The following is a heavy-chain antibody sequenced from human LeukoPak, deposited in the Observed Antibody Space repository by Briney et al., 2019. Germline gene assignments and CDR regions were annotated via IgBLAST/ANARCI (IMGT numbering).Heavy chain of an antibody. CDR1: GGSISSYY. CDR2: IYYSGST. CDR3: AGRRYSFDAFDI. J-gene: IGHJ3*02. D-gene: IGHD5-18*01. Sequence: SETLSLTCTVSGGSISSYYWSWIRQPPGKGLEWIGYIYYSGSTNYNPSLKSRVTMSVDTSKNQFSLKLSSVTAADTAVYYCAGRRYSFDAFDIWGQGTMVTVSS. V-gene: IGHV4-59*08.